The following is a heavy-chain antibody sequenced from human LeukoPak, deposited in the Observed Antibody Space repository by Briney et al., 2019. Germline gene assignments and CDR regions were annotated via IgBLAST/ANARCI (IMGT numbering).Heavy chain of an antibody. CDR2: IYHSGST. CDR1: GYSISSGYY. D-gene: IGHD2-2*01. Sequence: KPSETLSLTCAVSGYSISSGYYWGWIRQPPGTGLEWIGNIYHSGSTFYNPSLNSRVTISVDTSKNHFSLKLTSVTAADTAVYYCARLAGGYCSSTSCHDFDYWGQGTLVTVSS. V-gene: IGHV4-38-2*01. CDR3: ARLAGGYCSSTSCHDFDY. J-gene: IGHJ4*02.